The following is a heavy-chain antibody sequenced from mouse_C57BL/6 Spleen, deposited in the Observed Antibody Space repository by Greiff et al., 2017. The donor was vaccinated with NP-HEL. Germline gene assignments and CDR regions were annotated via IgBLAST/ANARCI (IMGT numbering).Heavy chain of an antibody. CDR1: GYAFTNYS. V-gene: IGHV1-54*01. D-gene: IGHD3-2*02. CDR2: INPGSGGT. J-gene: IGHJ3*01. Sequence: QVQLQQSGAELVRPGTSVKVSCKASGYAFTNYSIEWVKQRPGQGLEWIGVINPGSGGTNYNEKFKGKATLTADKSSSTAYMQLSSLTSEDSAVYFCARDSSGYVWFAYWGQGTLVTVSA. CDR3: ARDSSGYVWFAY.